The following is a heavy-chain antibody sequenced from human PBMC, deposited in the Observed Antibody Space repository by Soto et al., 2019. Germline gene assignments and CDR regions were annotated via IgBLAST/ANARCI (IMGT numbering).Heavy chain of an antibody. D-gene: IGHD2-21*02. J-gene: IGHJ6*02. CDR3: ARVCGGDCHYGMDV. V-gene: IGHV4-31*03. Sequence: QVQLQESGPGLVKPSQTLSLTCTVSGGSISSGGYYWSWIRQHPGKGLDWIGYIYYSGSTYYNPSLKSRVTISVDTSKNQFSLKLSSVTAADTAVYYCARVCGGDCHYGMDVWGQGTTVTVSS. CDR2: IYYSGST. CDR1: GGSISSGGYY.